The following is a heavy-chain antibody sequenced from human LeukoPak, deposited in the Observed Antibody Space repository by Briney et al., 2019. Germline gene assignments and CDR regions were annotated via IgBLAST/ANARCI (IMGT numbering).Heavy chain of an antibody. CDR3: ARGNWASSGWYYDY. V-gene: IGHV1-69*05. Sequence: GASVKVSCKASGGTFSSYAISWVRQAPGQGLEWMGSIISIFGTANYAQKFQGRVTITTDESTNTAYMELSSLRSEDTAVYYCARGNWASSGWYYDYWGQGTLVTVSS. J-gene: IGHJ4*02. D-gene: IGHD6-19*01. CDR1: GGTFSSYA. CDR2: IISIFGTA.